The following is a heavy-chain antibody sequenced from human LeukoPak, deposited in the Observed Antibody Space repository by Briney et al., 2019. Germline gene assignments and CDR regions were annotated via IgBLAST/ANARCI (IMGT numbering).Heavy chain of an antibody. Sequence: PGGSLRLSCAASGFVVNDYYMNRIRLAPGKGLEWVSYISSRDNLIYYADSVKGRFTISTDNAKNAVFLQLNRLTVEDTAVYYCAREQWFRWEFWGQGVLVTVSS. CDR1: GFVVNDYY. J-gene: IGHJ4*02. V-gene: IGHV3-11*01. CDR2: ISSRDNLI. D-gene: IGHD3-10*01. CDR3: AREQWFRWEF.